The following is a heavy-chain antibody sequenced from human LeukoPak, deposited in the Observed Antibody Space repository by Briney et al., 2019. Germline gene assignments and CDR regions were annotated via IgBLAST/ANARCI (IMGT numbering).Heavy chain of an antibody. Sequence: GGSLRPSCAASGFTFSSYAMSWVRQAPGKGLEWVSAISGSGGSTYYADSVKGRFTISRDNSKNTLYLQMNSLRAEDTAVYYCAKTRSKGGYSGYDSPYYFDYWGQGTLVTVSS. D-gene: IGHD5-12*01. CDR3: AKTRSKGGYSGYDSPYYFDY. CDR1: GFTFSSYA. CDR2: ISGSGGST. V-gene: IGHV3-23*01. J-gene: IGHJ4*02.